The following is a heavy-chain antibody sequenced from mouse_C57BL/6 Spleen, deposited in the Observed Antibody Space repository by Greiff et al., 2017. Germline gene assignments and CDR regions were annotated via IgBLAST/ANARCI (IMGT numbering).Heavy chain of an antibody. Sequence: VQLQQPGAELVRPGTSVKLSCKASGYTFTSYWMHWVKQRPGQGLEWIGVIDPSDSYTNYNQKFKGKATLTVDTSSSTAYMQLSSLTSEDSAVYYCARESSNYNYFDYWGQGTTLTVSS. CDR1: GYTFTSYW. CDR2: IDPSDSYT. V-gene: IGHV1-59*01. J-gene: IGHJ2*01. CDR3: ARESSNYNYFDY. D-gene: IGHD2-5*01.